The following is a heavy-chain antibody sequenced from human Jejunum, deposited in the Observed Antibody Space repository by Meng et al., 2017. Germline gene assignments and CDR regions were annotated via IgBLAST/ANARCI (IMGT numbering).Heavy chain of an antibody. J-gene: IGHJ4*02. Sequence: QIPCKRVGRTPVSTKTARSLTCNFSGFLLSTSGGSVAWIRQPPGKALEWLALIYWDDDKRYNQSLSHRLTISKDTSKNQVVLTMTSVAPVDTGTYYCAHRAAVSASSQLDYWGPGTLVTVSS. CDR1: GFLLSTSGGS. CDR2: IYWDDDK. CDR3: AHRAAVSASSQLDY. D-gene: IGHD6-13*01. V-gene: IGHV2-5*02.